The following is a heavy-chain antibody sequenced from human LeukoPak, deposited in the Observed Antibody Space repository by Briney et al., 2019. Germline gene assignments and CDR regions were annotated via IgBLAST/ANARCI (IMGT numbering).Heavy chain of an antibody. V-gene: IGHV3-21*06. D-gene: IGHD3-22*01. CDR2: ISVRSSHI. Sequence: GGSLRLSCAASRVTFSSGAYSMTWVRQAPGKGLEWVSSISVRSSHIFYVDSVKGRFTISRDNAKNSVYLQMNSLRAEDTAVYYCARSYDCSGFYPGALGDWGQGTLVAVSS. CDR1: RVTFSSGAYS. J-gene: IGHJ4*02. CDR3: ARSYDCSGFYPGALGD.